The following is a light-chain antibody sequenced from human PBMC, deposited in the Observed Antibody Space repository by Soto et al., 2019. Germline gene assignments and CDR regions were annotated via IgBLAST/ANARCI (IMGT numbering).Light chain of an antibody. Sequence: QSAGTQPASASGSPGQSITISCTGTSSDVGGYNFVSWYQQHPDKAPKLMIYDVTNRPSGVSNRFSGSKSGNTASLTISGLQAEDEADYYCSSYTSISTYVFGTGTKVTVL. J-gene: IGLJ1*01. V-gene: IGLV2-14*01. CDR3: SSYTSISTYV. CDR2: DVT. CDR1: SSDVGGYNF.